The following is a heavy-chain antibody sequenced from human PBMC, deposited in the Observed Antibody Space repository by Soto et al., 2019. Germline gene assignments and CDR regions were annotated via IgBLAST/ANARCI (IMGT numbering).Heavy chain of an antibody. J-gene: IGHJ6*02. D-gene: IGHD3-10*01. V-gene: IGHV3-13*05. CDR3: ARGWYYYGSGTYANGMDV. Sequence: EVQLVESGGGLVQPGGSLRLSCAASGFTFSSYDMHWVRQATGKGLEWVSGIGTAGDPYYPASVKGRVTISRENAKKSLYLQMIGLMAGDTAGYYCARGWYYYGSGTYANGMDVWGQGTTVTVSS. CDR2: IGTAGDP. CDR1: GFTFSSYD.